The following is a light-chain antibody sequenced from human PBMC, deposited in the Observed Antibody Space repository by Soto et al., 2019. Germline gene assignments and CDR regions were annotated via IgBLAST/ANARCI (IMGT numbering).Light chain of an antibody. Sequence: EIVLTQSPGTLSLSPGERATLSCRASQSVSDMYLAWYQQKPCQAPRLLIYASNRATGIPDRFSGSGSGTDFTLTISSLEPEDFAVYYCQPYRTSGLFGPGTKVEIK. CDR3: QPYRTSGL. CDR1: QSVSDMY. V-gene: IGKV3-20*01. CDR2: AS. J-gene: IGKJ1*01.